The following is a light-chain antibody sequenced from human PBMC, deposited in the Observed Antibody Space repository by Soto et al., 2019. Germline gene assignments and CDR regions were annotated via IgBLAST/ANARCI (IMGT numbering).Light chain of an antibody. V-gene: IGLV2-8*01. J-gene: IGLJ3*02. CDR2: EVS. CDR1: SSDVGAYNY. Sequence: QSALTQPPSASGSPGQSVTISCTGTSSDVGAYNYVSWYQQHPGKAPKLMIYEVSKRPSGVPDRFSGSKSGNTASLTVSGLQDEDEADYYCNSNAGNNIVLFGGGTKLTVL. CDR3: NSNAGNNIVL.